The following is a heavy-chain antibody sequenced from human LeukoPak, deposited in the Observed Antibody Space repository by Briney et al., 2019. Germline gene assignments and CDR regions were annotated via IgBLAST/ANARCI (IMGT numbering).Heavy chain of an antibody. V-gene: IGHV4-39*01. CDR3: AAQTGVTPFDY. D-gene: IGHD4-23*01. J-gene: IGHJ4*02. Sequence: PSETLSLTCTVSGGSISSSGYYWGWIRQPPGKGLEWIGSIYYSGSTYYNPSLKSRVTISVDTSKNQFSLKLSSVTAADTAVYYCAAQTGVTPFDYWGQGTLVTVSS. CDR2: IYYSGST. CDR1: GGSISSSGYY.